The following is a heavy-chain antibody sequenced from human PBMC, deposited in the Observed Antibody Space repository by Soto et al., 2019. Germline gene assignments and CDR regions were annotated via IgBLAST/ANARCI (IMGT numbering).Heavy chain of an antibody. V-gene: IGHV4-59*01. CDR1: GDSISDYY. J-gene: IGHJ3*02. D-gene: IGHD1-20*01. CDR3: ARDLGIGSGAFDI. CDR2: IYISGST. Sequence: QVQLQESGPGLVKPSETLSLTCKVSGDSISDYYWGWIRQSPGHGLEWIGYIYISGSTDSNPSLQSRATISIDTSKNQFSLTLKSVTAADTAVYYCARDLGIGSGAFDIWGPGTVVTVSS.